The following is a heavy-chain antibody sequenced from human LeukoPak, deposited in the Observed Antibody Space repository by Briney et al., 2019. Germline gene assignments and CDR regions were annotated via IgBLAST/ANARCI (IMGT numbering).Heavy chain of an antibody. V-gene: IGHV3-23*01. D-gene: IGHD6-19*01. Sequence: GGSLRLSCAASGFTFSSSAMSWVRQAPGKGLEWVSAISNNGGYTYYADSVQGRFTISRDNSKSTLCLQMNSLRAEDTAVYYCASQEQWLALGYWGQGTLVTVSS. J-gene: IGHJ4*02. CDR3: ASQEQWLALGY. CDR1: GFTFSSSA. CDR2: ISNNGGYT.